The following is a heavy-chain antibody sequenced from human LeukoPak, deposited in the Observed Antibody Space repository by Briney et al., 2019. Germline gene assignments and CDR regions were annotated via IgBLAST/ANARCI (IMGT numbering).Heavy chain of an antibody. J-gene: IGHJ4*02. CDR3: ARDQYYYDSSGYLRFDY. Sequence: GGSLRLPCAASGFTFSSYSMNWVRQAPGKGLEWVSYISSSSSTIYYADSVKGRFTISRDNAKNSLYLQMNSLRAEDTAVYYCARDQYYYDSSGYLRFDYWGQGTLVTVSS. CDR1: GFTFSSYS. CDR2: ISSSSSTI. D-gene: IGHD3-22*01. V-gene: IGHV3-48*01.